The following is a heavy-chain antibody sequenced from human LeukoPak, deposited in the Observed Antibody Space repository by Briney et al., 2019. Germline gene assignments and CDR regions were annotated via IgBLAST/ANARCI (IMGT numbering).Heavy chain of an antibody. J-gene: IGHJ4*02. CDR3: AKELTVYNRGYYFDY. CDR1: EFTFSSYG. V-gene: IGHV3-33*06. Sequence: GGSLRLSCAGSEFTFSSYGMHWVRQAPGKGLEWVAVIWYDGSNKYYADSVKGRFTISRDNSKSTLYLQMNSLRAEDTAVYYCAKELTVYNRGYYFDYWGQGTLVTVSS. D-gene: IGHD1-14*01. CDR2: IWYDGSNK.